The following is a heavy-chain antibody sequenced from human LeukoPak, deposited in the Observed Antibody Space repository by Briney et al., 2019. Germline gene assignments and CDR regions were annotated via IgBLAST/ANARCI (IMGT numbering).Heavy chain of an antibody. V-gene: IGHV3-43*02. Sequence: GGSLTLSCPASGFSFDDYAMHWVRQAPGKGLEWVALISANGGGTNYAASVKGRFTTSRDNSKTSLYLQMNSLRTEDTALYYCAKDIGGSGSSGWFNPWGHGTLVTVSS. D-gene: IGHD3-10*01. CDR1: GFSFDDYA. CDR2: ISANGGGT. CDR3: AKDIGGSGSSGWFNP. J-gene: IGHJ5*02.